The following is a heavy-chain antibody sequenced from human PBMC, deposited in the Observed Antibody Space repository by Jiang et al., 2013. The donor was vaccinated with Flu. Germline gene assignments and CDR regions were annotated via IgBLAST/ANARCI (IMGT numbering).Heavy chain of an antibody. V-gene: IGHV4-39*07. CDR1: GGSISSSGYY. D-gene: IGHD5-24*01. CDR2: IYYSTSISYSETT. CDR3: ARQPLGYNYSRSFAN. Sequence: GSGLVKPSETLSLTCTVSGGSISSSGYYWGWIRQPPGKGLEWIGSIYYSTSISYSETTYYNPSLKSRVTISVDTSKNQFSLRVNSVTAADTAIYYCARQPLGYNYSRSFANWGQGTLVTVSS. J-gene: IGHJ4*02.